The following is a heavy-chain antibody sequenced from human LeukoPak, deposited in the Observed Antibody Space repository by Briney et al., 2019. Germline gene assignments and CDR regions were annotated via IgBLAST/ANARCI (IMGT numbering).Heavy chain of an antibody. J-gene: IGHJ3*02. CDR3: ARGISDIVVVPAAGYAFDI. CDR2: IYHSGST. V-gene: IGHV4-30-2*01. CDR1: GGSISSGGYY. Sequence: SQTLSLTCTVSGGSISSGGYYWSWIRQPPGKGLEWIGYIYHSGSTYYNPSLKSRVTISVDRSKNQFSLKLSSVTAADTAVYYSARGISDIVVVPAAGYAFDIWGQGTMVTVSS. D-gene: IGHD2-2*01.